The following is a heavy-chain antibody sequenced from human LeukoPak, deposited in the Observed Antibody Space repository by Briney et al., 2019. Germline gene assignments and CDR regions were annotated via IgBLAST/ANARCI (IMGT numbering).Heavy chain of an antibody. D-gene: IGHD3-3*01. Sequence: GGSLRLSCEASGFTFSDYSMSWLRQAPGKGLEWISYITGSSSTLYYADSVKGRFTISRDNAKNSLYLQMNSLRAEDTAVYYCASSLRFSIYYYYMDVWGKGTTVTVSS. V-gene: IGHV3-11*04. CDR3: ASSLRFSIYYYYMDV. CDR2: ITGSSSTL. CDR1: GFTFSDYS. J-gene: IGHJ6*03.